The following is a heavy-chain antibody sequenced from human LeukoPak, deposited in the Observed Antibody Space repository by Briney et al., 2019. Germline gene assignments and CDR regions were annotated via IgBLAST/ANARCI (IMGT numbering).Heavy chain of an antibody. CDR3: ARSGRLLGLWDYYYYMDV. CDR2: IYTSGST. CDR1: GASISSYY. J-gene: IGHJ6*03. Sequence: PSETLSLTCTVSGASISSYYWSWIRQPAGKGLEWIGRIYTSGSTTYNPSLKSRVTLSLDTSKNQFSLKLTSVTAADTAVYYCARSGRLLGLWDYYYYMDVWGKGTTVTISS. D-gene: IGHD1-26*01. V-gene: IGHV4-4*07.